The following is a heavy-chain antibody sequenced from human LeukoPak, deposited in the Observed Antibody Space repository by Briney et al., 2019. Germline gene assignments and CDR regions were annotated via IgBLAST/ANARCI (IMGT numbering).Heavy chain of an antibody. J-gene: IGHJ6*02. Sequence: PSETLSLTCTVSGGSISSYYWSWIRQPAGKGLEWIGRIYTSGSTNYNPSLKSRVTMSVDTSKNQFSLKLSSVTAADTAVYYCARDQGYSSSWYPGDYCYYGMDVWGQGTTVTVSS. CDR2: IYTSGST. CDR1: GGSISSYY. CDR3: ARDQGYSSSWYPGDYCYYGMDV. V-gene: IGHV4-4*07. D-gene: IGHD6-13*01.